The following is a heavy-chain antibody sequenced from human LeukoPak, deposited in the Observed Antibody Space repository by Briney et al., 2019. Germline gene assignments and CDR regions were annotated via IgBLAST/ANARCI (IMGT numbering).Heavy chain of an antibody. CDR1: GFTFDDYG. CDR2: INWNGGST. D-gene: IGHD6-19*01. J-gene: IGHJ6*02. V-gene: IGHV3-20*04. CDR3: ARDSTVATYYGVDV. Sequence: GGSLRLSCAASGFTFDDYGMSWVRQAPGKGLEWVSGINWNGGSTGYADSVKGRFTISRDNAKNSLYLQMNSLRAEDTAVYYCARDSTVATYYGVDVWGQGTTVTVSS.